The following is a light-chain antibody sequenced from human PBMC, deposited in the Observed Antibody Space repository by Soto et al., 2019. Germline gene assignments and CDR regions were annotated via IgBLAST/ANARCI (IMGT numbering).Light chain of an antibody. CDR2: AAS. V-gene: IGKV3-15*01. Sequence: EIVLPQSPATLSVSPGEGAPLSCRASQSIDGNLAWYQQRPGQAPRLLINAASTRATGVPARFSGSGSGTDFTLTISSLQSEDFAVYYCQQYNNWPGTFGQGTKVDI. J-gene: IGKJ1*01. CDR1: QSIDGN. CDR3: QQYNNWPGT.